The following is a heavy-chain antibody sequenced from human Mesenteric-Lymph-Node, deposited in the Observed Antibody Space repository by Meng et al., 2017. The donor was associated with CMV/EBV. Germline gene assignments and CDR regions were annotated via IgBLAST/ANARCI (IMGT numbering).Heavy chain of an antibody. CDR2: IYSSGST. CDR1: GYSISSGYY. Sequence: SETLSLTCTVSGYSISSGYYWGWIRQPPGKGLEWIGFIYSSGSTYYNPSLKSRVTISVDTSKNQFSLKLSSVTAADTAAYYCARVPYSSGPYYFDYWGQGTTVTVSS. J-gene: IGHJ4*02. V-gene: IGHV4-38-2*02. D-gene: IGHD5-18*01. CDR3: ARVPYSSGPYYFDY.